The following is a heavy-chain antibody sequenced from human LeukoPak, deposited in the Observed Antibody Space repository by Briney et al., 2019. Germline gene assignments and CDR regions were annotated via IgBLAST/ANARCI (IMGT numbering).Heavy chain of an antibody. CDR1: GDSMTTYY. CDR2: MFHSGSA. J-gene: IGHJ1*01. V-gene: IGHV4-59*01. CDR3: ARSAYFDSSGFYTGQAESFHQ. D-gene: IGHD3-22*01. Sequence: LSETLSLTCTVSGDSMTTYYWSWVRQPPGKGLEWIGYMFHSGSAYYNPSLKSRVSFSIDTSKNVFSLNLTSVTAADTAVYFCARSAYFDSSGFYTGQAESFHQWGQGTLVTAS.